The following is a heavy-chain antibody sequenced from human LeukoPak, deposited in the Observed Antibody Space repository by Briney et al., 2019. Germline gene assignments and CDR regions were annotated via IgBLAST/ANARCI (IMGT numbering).Heavy chain of an antibody. CDR3: ARDGPNGIAVAGAWGY. Sequence: SETLSLTCTVSGGSISNYYWNWIRQPPGKGLEWIGYIYYSGTTNYNPSLKSRVTISVDKSKNQFSLKLSSVTAADTAVYYCARDGPNGIAVAGAWGYWGQGTLVTVSS. D-gene: IGHD6-19*01. CDR1: GGSISNYY. CDR2: IYYSGTT. J-gene: IGHJ4*02. V-gene: IGHV4-59*12.